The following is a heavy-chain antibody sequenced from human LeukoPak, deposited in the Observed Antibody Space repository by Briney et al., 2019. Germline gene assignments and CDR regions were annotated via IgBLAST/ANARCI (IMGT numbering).Heavy chain of an antibody. CDR2: INLNSGAT. CDR1: GFTFTDYY. D-gene: IGHD3-10*01. V-gene: IGHV1-2*02. Sequence: ASVKVSCKASGFTFTDYYMHWVRQAPGQGLGWWGWINLNSGATGSAQKFQGSVTMTRDTSISTAYMELSRLRSDGTAVFYCARALGSGSYYQAYWGQGTLVTVSS. CDR3: ARALGSGSYYQAY. J-gene: IGHJ4*02.